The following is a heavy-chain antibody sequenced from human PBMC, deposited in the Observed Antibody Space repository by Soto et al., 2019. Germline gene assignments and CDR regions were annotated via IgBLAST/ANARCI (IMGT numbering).Heavy chain of an antibody. V-gene: IGHV1-3*01. CDR1: GYTFTSYA. Sequence: QVPLVQSGAEVKKAGASVKVSCKASGYTFTSYAMHWVRQAPGQRLEWMGWINAGNGNTKYSQKFQDRVTITRDTSASTAYMELSSLRSEDTAVYFCARTRNFDYWGQGTLVTVSS. J-gene: IGHJ4*02. CDR3: ARTRNFDY. CDR2: INAGNGNT.